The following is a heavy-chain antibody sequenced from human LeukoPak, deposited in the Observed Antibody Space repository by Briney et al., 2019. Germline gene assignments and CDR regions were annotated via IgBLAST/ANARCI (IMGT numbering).Heavy chain of an antibody. D-gene: IGHD3-3*01. CDR1: GSTFTGYY. CDR3: ASITVFGVSPTQGAFDI. Sequence: ASVKVSCKASGSTFTGYYMHWVRQAPGQGLEWMGWVNSYIGVTDYAQKFEGRVTMTRDTSISTDYTELSRLTSDDTAVYYCASITVFGVSPTQGAFDIWGQGTMVTVSS. CDR2: VNSYIGVT. V-gene: IGHV1-2*02. J-gene: IGHJ3*02.